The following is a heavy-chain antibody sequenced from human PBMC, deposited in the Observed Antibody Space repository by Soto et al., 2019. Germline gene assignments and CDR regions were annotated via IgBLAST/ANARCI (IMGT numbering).Heavy chain of an antibody. J-gene: IGHJ5*01. CDR2: ISSSGSTI. V-gene: IGHV3-11*01. D-gene: IGHD3-16*02. Sequence: GGSLRLSCAASGFTFSDYYMSWTRQAPGKWLEWVSYISSSGSTIYYADSVKGRFTISRDNAKNSLYLQMNSLRAEDTAVYYCARQRIYDYVWESYRFFDPWGQGXLVTVYS. CDR1: GFTFSDYY. CDR3: ARQRIYDYVWESYRFFDP.